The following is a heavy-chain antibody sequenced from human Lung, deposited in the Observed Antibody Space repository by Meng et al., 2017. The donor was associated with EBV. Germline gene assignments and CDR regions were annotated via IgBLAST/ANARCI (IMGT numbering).Heavy chain of an antibody. V-gene: IGHV4-34*01. CDR3: ARLYRGGWYL. Sequence: QGQLTQWGAGLLKPSGTLSLTCAAYGGPFSTSYWSWIRQPPGKGLEWIGEINRSGSTNYNPSLKSRLTVSMDTSKNQFSLKLSSVTAADTAVYYCARLYRGGWYLWGRGTLVTVSS. J-gene: IGHJ4*02. CDR1: GGPFSTSY. D-gene: IGHD6-19*01. CDR2: INRSGST.